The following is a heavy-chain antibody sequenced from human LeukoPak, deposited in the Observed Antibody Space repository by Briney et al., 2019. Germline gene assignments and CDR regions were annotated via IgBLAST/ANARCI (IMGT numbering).Heavy chain of an antibody. D-gene: IGHD3-3*01. CDR2: IYYTGST. J-gene: IGHJ3*02. CDR1: GGAITNYY. Sequence: SETLSLTCGVSGGAITNYYWNWIRQAPGKGLEWLGYIYYTGSTTYNPSVKSRITISLDTSKKQISLKLRSVTAADTAVYYCARGARSRFLNAFDIWGQGTMVTVSS. CDR3: ARGARSRFLNAFDI. V-gene: IGHV4-59*01.